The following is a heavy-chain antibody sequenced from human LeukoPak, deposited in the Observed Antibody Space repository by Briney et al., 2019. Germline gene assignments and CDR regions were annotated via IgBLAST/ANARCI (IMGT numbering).Heavy chain of an antibody. CDR1: GFTFSDYY. CDR2: ISSTSSYT. D-gene: IGHD5-12*01. J-gene: IGHJ4*02. Sequence: GGSLRLSCAASGFTFSDYYMSWIRQAPGKGLEWVSYISSTSSYTNYADSVKGRFTISRDDAKNSLHLQMNSLRAEDTAVYYCARSYGWLPGGMWGQGTLVTVSS. V-gene: IGHV3-11*03. CDR3: ARSYGWLPGGM.